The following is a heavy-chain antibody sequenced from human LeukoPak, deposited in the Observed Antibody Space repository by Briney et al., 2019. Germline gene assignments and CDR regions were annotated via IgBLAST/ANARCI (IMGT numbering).Heavy chain of an antibody. D-gene: IGHD3-16*02. CDR3: AKEPRPARSNYDYVWGSYRFAWFDP. CDR1: GGSFSGYY. J-gene: IGHJ5*02. V-gene: IGHV4-34*01. Sequence: SETLSLTCAVYGGSFSGYYWSWIRQPPGKGLEWIGEINHSGSTNYNPSLKSRVTISVDTSKNQFSLKLSSVTAADTAVYYCAKEPRPARSNYDYVWGSYRFAWFDPWGQGTLVTVSS. CDR2: INHSGST.